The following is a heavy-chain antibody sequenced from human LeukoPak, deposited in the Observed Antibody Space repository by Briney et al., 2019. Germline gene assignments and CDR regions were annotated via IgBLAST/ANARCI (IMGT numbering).Heavy chain of an antibody. CDR1: GFTFSTYW. D-gene: IGHD7-27*01. CDR2: IKQDGSDK. V-gene: IGHV3-7*01. Sequence: GRSLRLSCAASGFTFSTYWMSWVRQAPGKGLEWVANIKQDGSDKYYVDPVKGRFTISRDNAQSSLYLQMGSLRPEDTAVYYCARMGGTYWGREVNWFDPWGQGTLVTVSS. J-gene: IGHJ5*02. CDR3: ARMGGTYWGREVNWFDP.